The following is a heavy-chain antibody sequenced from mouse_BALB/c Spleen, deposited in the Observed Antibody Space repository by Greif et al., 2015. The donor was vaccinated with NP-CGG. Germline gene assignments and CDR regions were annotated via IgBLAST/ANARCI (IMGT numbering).Heavy chain of an antibody. V-gene: IGHV1-7*01. Sequence: VQLQQSGAELAKPGASVKMSCKASGYTFTSYWMHWVKQRPGQGLEWIGYINPSTGYTEYNQKFKDKATLTADKSSSTAYMQLSSLTSEDSAVYYCALGVLRYYFDYWGQGTTLTVSS. CDR2: INPSTGYT. J-gene: IGHJ2*01. D-gene: IGHD1-1*01. CDR3: ALGVLRYYFDY. CDR1: GYTFTSYW.